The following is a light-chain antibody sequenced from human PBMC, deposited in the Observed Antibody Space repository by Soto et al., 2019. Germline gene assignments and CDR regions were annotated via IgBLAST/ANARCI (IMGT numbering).Light chain of an antibody. CDR1: LSVSSD. V-gene: IGKV3-15*01. Sequence: EIVMTQSPATLSLSPGERATLSCRASLSVSSDLAWYRQKPGQAPRLLIYRAFTRATGIPARFSGSGFGTDFTLTISSLQSEDFAVYYCQQYNNWPLTFGGRTKVDI. CDR3: QQYNNWPLT. J-gene: IGKJ4*01. CDR2: RAF.